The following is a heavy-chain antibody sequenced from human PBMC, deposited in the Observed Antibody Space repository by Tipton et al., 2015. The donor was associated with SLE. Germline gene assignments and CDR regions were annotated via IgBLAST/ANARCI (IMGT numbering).Heavy chain of an antibody. V-gene: IGHV3-21*03. CDR3: ARPYDSSGFLY. CDR1: GFTFSTYS. D-gene: IGHD3-22*01. Sequence: SLRLFCAASGFTFSTYSMTWVRQAPGKGLEWVSSISSSGYYIYYADSVKGRFTTSRDNAKSSLYLQMNSPRAEDTAVYYCARPYDSSGFLYWGQGTLVTVSS. J-gene: IGHJ4*02. CDR2: ISSSGYYI.